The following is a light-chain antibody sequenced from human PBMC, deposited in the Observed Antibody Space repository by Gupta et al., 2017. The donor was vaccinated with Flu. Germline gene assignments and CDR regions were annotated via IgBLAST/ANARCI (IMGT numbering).Light chain of an antibody. CDR2: EDR. CDR3: YSTDTSGNHRV. J-gene: IGLJ3*02. V-gene: IGLV3-10*01. Sequence: GQTARITCSGDALPKKYAYWYQQKSGQAPVLIIYEDRKRPSGIPGRFSGSSSGTMATLTISGAQVEDEADYYCYSTDTSGNHRVFGGGTNLTVL. CDR1: ALPKKY.